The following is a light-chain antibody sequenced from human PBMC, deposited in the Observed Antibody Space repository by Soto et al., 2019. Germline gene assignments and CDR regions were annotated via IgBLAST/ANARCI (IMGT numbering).Light chain of an antibody. J-gene: IGKJ1*01. CDR1: QSVSSSY. CDR3: QQYGSSPWT. CDR2: GAS. V-gene: IGKV3-20*01. Sequence: VVKQSPATLSVFQGERATLSCRASQSVSSSYLAWYQQKPGQAPRLLIYGASSRATGIPDRFSGSGAGTDFTLTISRLEPEDFAVYYCQQYGSSPWTFAQGTKVAIK.